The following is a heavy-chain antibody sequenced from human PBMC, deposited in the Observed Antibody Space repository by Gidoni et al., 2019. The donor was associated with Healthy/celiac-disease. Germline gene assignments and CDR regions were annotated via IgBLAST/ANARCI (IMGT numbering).Heavy chain of an antibody. J-gene: IGHJ4*02. V-gene: IGHV3-23*01. D-gene: IGHD5-12*01. CDR1: GFPFSSYA. CDR2: ISGSGGST. Sequence: EVQLLESGGGLVQPGGSLRLSCAASGFPFSSYAMSWVRQAPGKGLEWVSAISGSGGSTYYADSVKGRFTISRDNSKNTLYLQMNSLRAEDTAVYYCAKDRDDVEMATIFDYWGQGTLVTVSS. CDR3: AKDRDDVEMATIFDY.